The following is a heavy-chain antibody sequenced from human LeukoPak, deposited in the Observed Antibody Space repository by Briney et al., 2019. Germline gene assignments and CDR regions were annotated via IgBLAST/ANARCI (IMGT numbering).Heavy chain of an antibody. J-gene: IGHJ4*02. CDR1: GGSISSYY. CDR3: ARSYYFDY. V-gene: IGHV4-59*08. CDR2: IYYSGST. Sequence: NPSETLSLTCTVSGGSISSYYWSWIRQPPGKGLEWIGYIYYSGSTNYNPSLKSRVTISVDTSKNQFSLKLSSVTAADTAVYYCARSYYFDYWGQGTLVTVSS.